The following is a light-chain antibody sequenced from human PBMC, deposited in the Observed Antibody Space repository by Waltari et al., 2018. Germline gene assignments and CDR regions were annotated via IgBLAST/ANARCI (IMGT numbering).Light chain of an antibody. Sequence: DIQMTQSLSSLSASVGHRVTITCRASQDIRNSLAWYQQKPGAAPKLLLYAASRLLSGVTSRFSGSGSGTDYTLTISSLQPEDFATYYCQQYYSTPYTFGQGTKLEI. V-gene: IGKV1-NL1*01. J-gene: IGKJ2*01. CDR2: AAS. CDR1: QDIRNS. CDR3: QQYYSTPYT.